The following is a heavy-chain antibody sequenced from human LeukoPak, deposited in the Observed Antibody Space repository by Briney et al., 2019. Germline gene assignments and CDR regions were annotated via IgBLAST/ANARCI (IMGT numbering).Heavy chain of an antibody. CDR2: IYHSGST. J-gene: IGHJ5*02. CDR3: ARDLSGILRNWFDP. V-gene: IGHV4-38-2*02. Sequence: KSSETLSLTCAVSGYSISSAYYWGWIRQPPGKGLEWIGSIYHSGSTYYNPSLKSRVTISVDTSKNQFSLTLSSVTAADTAVYYCARDLSGILRNWFDPWGQGTLVTVSS. D-gene: IGHD1-14*01. CDR1: GYSISSAYY.